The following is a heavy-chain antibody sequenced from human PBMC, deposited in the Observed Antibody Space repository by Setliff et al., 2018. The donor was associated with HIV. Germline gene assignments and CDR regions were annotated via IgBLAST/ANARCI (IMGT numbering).Heavy chain of an antibody. CDR2: TRSVSDGGRT. D-gene: IGHD1-1*01. V-gene: IGHV3-15*01. CDR1: GFTFSDAW. CDR3: AKQTNLGTVPDS. Sequence: GGSLRLSCVASAASGFTFSDAWMSWVRQAPGKGLEWVGRTRSVSDGGRTDYAAPVKGRFTISRDDSKSIAYLQMNSLKTEDTAVYYCAKQTNLGTVPDSWGQGTLVTVSS. J-gene: IGHJ4*02.